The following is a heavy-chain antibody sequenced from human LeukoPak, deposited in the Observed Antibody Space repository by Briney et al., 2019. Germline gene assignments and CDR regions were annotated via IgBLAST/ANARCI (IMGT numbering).Heavy chain of an antibody. CDR3: ARVPGPYTTSRFDY. D-gene: IGHD2-2*02. J-gene: IGHJ4*02. CDR2: IDPDSDGT. V-gene: IGHV1-2*02. Sequence: ASVKVSCKTSGYTFTRYYLHWVRQAPGQGLEWMGRIDPDSDGTHYAQQPQVRVTVTRDTSITTVHMELSGLTSDDTAVSYCARVPGPYTTSRFDYWGQGTLVTVSS. CDR1: GYTFTRYY.